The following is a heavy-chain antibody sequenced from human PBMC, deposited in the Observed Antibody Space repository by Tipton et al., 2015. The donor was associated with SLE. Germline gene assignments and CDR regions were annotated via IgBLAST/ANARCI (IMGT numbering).Heavy chain of an antibody. J-gene: IGHJ6*03. V-gene: IGHV4-39*07. CDR3: ARARLYSSSTTWYYYMDV. Sequence: TLSLTCSVSGDSVSSSNHYWGWIRQSPGQGLVWIGNIYFRGSTYYNPSLESRLTISVGTTQNQFSLKLTSVTAADTAVYYCARARLYSSSTTWYYYMDVWGKGTTVTVSS. CDR1: GDSVSSSNHY. CDR2: IYFRGST. D-gene: IGHD2/OR15-2a*01.